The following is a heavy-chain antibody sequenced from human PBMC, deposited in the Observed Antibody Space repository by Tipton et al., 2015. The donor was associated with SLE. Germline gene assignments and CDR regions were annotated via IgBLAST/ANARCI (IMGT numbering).Heavy chain of an antibody. J-gene: IGHJ4*02. Sequence: SLRLSCAASGFTFSSYSMNWVRQAPGKGLEWVSSISSSSSYIYYADSVKGRFTISRDNAKNSLYLQMNSLRAEDTAVYYCAREHYDFWSGSDYWGQGTLVTVSS. CDR1: GFTFSSYS. V-gene: IGHV3-21*01. CDR2: ISSSSSYI. D-gene: IGHD3-3*01. CDR3: AREHYDFWSGSDY.